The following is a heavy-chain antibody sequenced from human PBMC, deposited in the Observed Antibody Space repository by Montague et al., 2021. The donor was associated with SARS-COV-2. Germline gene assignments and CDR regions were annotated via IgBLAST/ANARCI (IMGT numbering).Heavy chain of an antibody. CDR2: IYSSGST. D-gene: IGHD7-27*01. V-gene: IGHV4-61*02. J-gene: IGHJ6*03. Sequence: TLSLTCTVSGGSINSGNYHWSWIRQPAGQGLEWIGRIYSSGSTNYNPSLKSRVTISVDTSKNQFSLKVTSVTAADTAVYFCARDLGIMDVWGKGTTVTVSS. CDR3: ARDLGIMDV. CDR1: GGSINSGNYH.